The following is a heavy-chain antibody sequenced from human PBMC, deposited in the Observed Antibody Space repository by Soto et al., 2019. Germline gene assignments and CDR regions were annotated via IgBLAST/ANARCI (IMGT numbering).Heavy chain of an antibody. D-gene: IGHD3-16*02. CDR2: IWYDGRNK. V-gene: IGHV3-33*01. Sequence: GGSLRLSCAASDFTFSTYGMHWVRQAPGKGLEWVAVIWYDGRNKYYADSVKGRFTISRDNSKNMVYLQMNSLRAEDTAVYYCARDYHNYFDYWGQGTLVTVSS. J-gene: IGHJ4*02. CDR1: DFTFSTYG. CDR3: ARDYHNYFDY.